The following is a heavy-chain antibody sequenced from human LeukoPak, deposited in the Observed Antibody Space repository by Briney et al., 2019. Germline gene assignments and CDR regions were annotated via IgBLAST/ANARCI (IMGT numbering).Heavy chain of an antibody. J-gene: IGHJ6*03. CDR2: IIPIFGTA. CDR1: GGTFSSYA. Sequence: ASVKVSCKASGGTFSSYAISWVRQAPGQGLEWMGGIIPIFGTANYAQKFQGRVTITTDESTSTAYMELSSLRSEDTAVYYCTTDPTYYYMDVWGKGTAVTVSS. CDR3: TTDPTYYYMDV. V-gene: IGHV1-69*05.